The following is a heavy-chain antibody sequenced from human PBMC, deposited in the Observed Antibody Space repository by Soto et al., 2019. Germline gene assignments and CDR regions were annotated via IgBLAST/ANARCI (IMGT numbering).Heavy chain of an antibody. V-gene: IGHV1-69*14. D-gene: IGHD3-10*01. CDR1: GGTFSSYA. Sequence: QVQLVQSGAEVKKPGSSVKVSCKASGGTFSSYAISWVRQAPGQGLEWMGGIIPIFGTANYAQKFQGRVTITADKSTSTAYMELSSLRSEDTAVYYCATSMVRGVIITPPFDYWGQGTLVTVSS. CDR3: ATSMVRGVIITPPFDY. CDR2: IIPIFGTA. J-gene: IGHJ4*02.